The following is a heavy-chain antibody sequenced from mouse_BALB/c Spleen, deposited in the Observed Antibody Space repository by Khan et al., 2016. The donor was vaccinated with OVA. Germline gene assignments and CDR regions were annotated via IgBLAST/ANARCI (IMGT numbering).Heavy chain of an antibody. D-gene: IGHD2-12*01. CDR2: VSTGGSYT. J-gene: IGHJ3*01. Sequence: EVELVESGGDLVKPGGSLKLSCAASGFTFSAYGMTWVRQTPDKGLEWLANVSTGGSYTYYPDSVKGQFTISRDNAKDTLYLQTSGQKADDTAMFYCARLADYYYSGGFAYWGQGTLVTVSA. CDR1: GFTFSAYG. V-gene: IGHV5-6*01. CDR3: ARLADYYYSGGFAY.